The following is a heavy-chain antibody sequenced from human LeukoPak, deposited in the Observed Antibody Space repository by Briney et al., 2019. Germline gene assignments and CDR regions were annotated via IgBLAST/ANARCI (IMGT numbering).Heavy chain of an antibody. D-gene: IGHD3-22*01. CDR3: ARETYYYDSSGSPNWFDP. Sequence: ASVKVSCKASGYTFTSYGISWVRQAPGQGLEWMGWISAYNGNTNYAQRLQGRVTMTTDTSTSTAYMELRSLRSDDTAVYYCARETYYYDSSGSPNWFDPWGQGTLVTVSS. CDR2: ISAYNGNT. CDR1: GYTFTSYG. V-gene: IGHV1-18*01. J-gene: IGHJ5*02.